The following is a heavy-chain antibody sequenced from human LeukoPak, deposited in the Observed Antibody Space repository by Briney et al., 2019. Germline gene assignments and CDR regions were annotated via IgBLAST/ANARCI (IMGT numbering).Heavy chain of an antibody. CDR3: AREGTISPTFDY. D-gene: IGHD1-14*01. V-gene: IGHV1-69*01. J-gene: IGHJ4*02. Sequence: ASVKVSCKASGGTFSSYAISWVRQGPGQGLEWMGGIIPIFGTANYAQKFQGRVTITADESTSTAYMELSSLRSEDTAVYYCAREGTISPTFDYWGQGTLVTVSS. CDR1: GGTFSSYA. CDR2: IIPIFGTA.